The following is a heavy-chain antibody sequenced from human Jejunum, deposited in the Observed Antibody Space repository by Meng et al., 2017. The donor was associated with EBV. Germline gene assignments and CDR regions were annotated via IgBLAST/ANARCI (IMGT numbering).Heavy chain of an antibody. D-gene: IGHD2-21*02. Sequence: QVASPQRVPGLFKPSETLSLTCNLTGDYVSSRSEYWNWIRNASGKGLEWIGYMYYSGSSNYNPSLKSRVTISIDMSKNQFSLKLNSVPAADTAVYYCAGDRRAYCGSDCNPLDYWGQGTLVTVSS. CDR3: AGDRRAYCGSDCNPLDY. CDR1: GDYVSSRSEY. CDR2: MYYSGSS. V-gene: IGHV4-61*01. J-gene: IGHJ4*02.